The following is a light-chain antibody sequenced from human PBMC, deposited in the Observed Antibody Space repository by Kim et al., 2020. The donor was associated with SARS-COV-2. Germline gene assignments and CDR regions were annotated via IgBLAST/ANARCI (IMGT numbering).Light chain of an antibody. J-gene: IGKJ2*01. CDR3: QQSYSILYT. V-gene: IGKV1-39*01. Sequence: DIQMTQSPSSLSASVGDRVTITCRASQSISTYLSWYQQKPGKAPKLLIYGASGLQSGVPSRFSGSGSGTDFTLTISSLQPEDFATYYCQQSYSILYTFGQGTKLEI. CDR1: QSISTY. CDR2: GAS.